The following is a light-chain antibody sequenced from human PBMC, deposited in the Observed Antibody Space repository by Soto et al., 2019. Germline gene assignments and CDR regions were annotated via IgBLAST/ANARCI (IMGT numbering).Light chain of an antibody. CDR2: GTS. J-gene: IGKJ1*01. CDR1: QSVTSRY. V-gene: IGKV3-20*01. Sequence: EIVLTQSPGTLPLSPGERATLSCWASQSVTSRYLARYQQKHGQAPRLLIFGTSNRDSGVTDRFSGSGSGTDFTLTICRLEAEDSALYYGQQYGSSPGTFGQGTKGEIK. CDR3: QQYGSSPGT.